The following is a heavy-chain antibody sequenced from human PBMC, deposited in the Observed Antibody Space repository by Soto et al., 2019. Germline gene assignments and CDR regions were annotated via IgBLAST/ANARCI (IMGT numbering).Heavy chain of an antibody. CDR1: GGSIGNDDYS. Sequence: PSETLSLTCTVSGGSIGNDDYSWSWVRQPPGKGLEWIGYIYHSGTTYYNPSLTSRVTISVDGSNSQFSLKLTSMTAADTAVYYCATVIPATRYFAYWGQGILVTVSS. CDR2: IYHSGTT. J-gene: IGHJ4*02. CDR3: ATVIPATRYFAY. D-gene: IGHD2-15*01. V-gene: IGHV4-30-2*01.